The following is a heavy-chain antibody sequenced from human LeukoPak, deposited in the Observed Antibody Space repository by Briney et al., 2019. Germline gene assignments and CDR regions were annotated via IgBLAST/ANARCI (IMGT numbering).Heavy chain of an antibody. CDR3: ARVVAAAGKEVDY. V-gene: IGHV1-69*13. J-gene: IGHJ4*02. CDR1: GGTFSSYA. D-gene: IGHD6-13*01. Sequence: VASVKVSCKASGGTFSSYAISWVRQAPGQGLEWMGGIIPIFGTANYAQKFQGRVTITADESTSTAYMELSSLRSEDTAVYYCARVVAAAGKEVDYWGQRTLVTVSS. CDR2: IIPIFGTA.